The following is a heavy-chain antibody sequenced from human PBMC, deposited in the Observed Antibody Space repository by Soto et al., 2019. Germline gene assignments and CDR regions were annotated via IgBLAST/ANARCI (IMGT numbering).Heavy chain of an antibody. D-gene: IGHD6-19*01. J-gene: IGHJ4*02. V-gene: IGHV4-59*01. CDR1: GDSITSYY. CDR2: IYYTGST. CDR3: ARDRKPSQWLGIDY. Sequence: SETLSLTCAVSGDSITSYYWSWIRQPPGKGLEWVGYIYYTGSTDSGTTNYNPSLKSRVTISLDTSRNQFSLKLSSVTAADTAVYYCARDRKPSQWLGIDYWSQGTLVTVSS.